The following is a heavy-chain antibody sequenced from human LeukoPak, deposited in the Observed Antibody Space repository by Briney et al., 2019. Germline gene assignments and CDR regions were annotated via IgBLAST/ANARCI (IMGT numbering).Heavy chain of an antibody. Sequence: SETLSLTCTVSGGSISGSRTWGWVRQPPGKGPEWIGNIHADGRTASNPSLKSRVTISLDTSTNQFSLTVNSVTAADAAFYYCARDLTAAGLDLWGQGILVTISP. V-gene: IGHV4-39*07. D-gene: IGHD6-25*01. J-gene: IGHJ5*02. CDR1: GGSISGSRT. CDR2: IHADGRT. CDR3: ARDLTAAGLDL.